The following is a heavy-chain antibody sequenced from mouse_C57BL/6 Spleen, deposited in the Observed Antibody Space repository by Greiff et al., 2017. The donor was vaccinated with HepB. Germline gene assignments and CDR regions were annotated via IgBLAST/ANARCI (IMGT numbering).Heavy chain of an antibody. Sequence: EVKLVESGEGLVKPGGSLKLSCAASGFTFSSYAMSWVRQTPEKRLEWVAYISSGGDYIYYADTVKGRFTISRDNARNTLYLQMSSLKSEDTAMYYCTRGGFTTVVATSHYFDYWGQGTTLTVSS. CDR1: GFTFSSYA. CDR2: ISSGGDYI. CDR3: TRGGFTTVVATSHYFDY. V-gene: IGHV5-9-1*02. J-gene: IGHJ2*01. D-gene: IGHD1-1*01.